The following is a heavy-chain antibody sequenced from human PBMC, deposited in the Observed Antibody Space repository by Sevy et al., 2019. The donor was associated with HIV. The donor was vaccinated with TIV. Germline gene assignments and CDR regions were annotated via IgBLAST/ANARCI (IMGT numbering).Heavy chain of an antibody. CDR1: GFTFSNYA. D-gene: IGHD3-16*01. CDR2: ISGSGGST. Sequence: GGSLRLSCAASGFTFSNYAMSWVRQAPGKGLEWVSGISGSGGSTHYADSVKGRFTISRDNSKDTLYVQMNSLRAEDTAVYYCAKDRLRLEELLLYYFDSWGQGTLVTVSS. V-gene: IGHV3-23*01. J-gene: IGHJ4*02. CDR3: AKDRLRLEELLLYYFDS.